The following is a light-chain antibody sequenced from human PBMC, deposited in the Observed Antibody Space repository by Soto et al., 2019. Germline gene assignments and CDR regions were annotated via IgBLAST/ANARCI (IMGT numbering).Light chain of an antibody. CDR2: WAS. V-gene: IGKV4-1*01. CDR1: QSVLYSSNNKEY. CDR3: QQYCTTPWT. Sequence: DIVMTQSPDSLAVSLGERATINCKSSQSVLYSSNNKEYLAWYQQKPGQVPKVLIYWASTRESGVPDRFSGSGSGTDFTLTFSSLQAEDAAVYYCQQYCTTPWTFGQGTKVEIK. J-gene: IGKJ1*01.